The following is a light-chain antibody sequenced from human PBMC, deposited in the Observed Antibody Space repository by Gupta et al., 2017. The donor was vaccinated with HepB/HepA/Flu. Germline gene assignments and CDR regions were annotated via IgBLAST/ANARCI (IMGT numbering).Light chain of an antibody. CDR1: QSFNSW. CDR3: QQYNTFSRT. Sequence: DIQMTQSPSTLSASLGDTITITCRASQSFNSWLAWYQQKPGEAPKLLIHKASTLESGVPSRFSGSGSGTEFTLTISNLQPDDFATYYCQQYNTFSRTFGQGTKVEIK. J-gene: IGKJ1*01. CDR2: KAS. V-gene: IGKV1-5*03.